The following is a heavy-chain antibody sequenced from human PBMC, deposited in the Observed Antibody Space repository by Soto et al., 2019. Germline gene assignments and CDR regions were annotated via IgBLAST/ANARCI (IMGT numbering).Heavy chain of an antibody. CDR3: ARDLEAIVANHHNSPCYYYGMDV. J-gene: IGHJ6*02. Sequence: LSLTCAVSGGSISSSNWWSWVRQPPGKGLEWIGEIYHSGSTNYNPSLKSRVTVSVDKSKNQFSLKLSSVTAADTAVYYCARDLEAIVANHHNSPCYYYGMDVWGQGTTVTVSS. CDR1: GGSISSSNW. CDR2: IYHSGST. D-gene: IGHD5-12*01. V-gene: IGHV4-4*02.